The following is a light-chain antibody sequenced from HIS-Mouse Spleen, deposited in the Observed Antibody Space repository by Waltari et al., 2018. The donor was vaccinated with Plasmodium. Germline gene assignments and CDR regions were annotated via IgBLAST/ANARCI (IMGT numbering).Light chain of an antibody. CDR3: YSTDRSGNHRV. CDR1: ASPKQY. V-gene: IGLV3-10*01. CDR2: EDS. Sequence: SELTQPPPVSVSPRHTPRRLPSGDASPKQYAYWYPQKSRQGPVLVIYEDSKRPSGMPGGFSGSSLGAMATLAIRGGQVEDEAGYYFYSTDRSGNHRVFGGGTKLTVL. J-gene: IGLJ3*02.